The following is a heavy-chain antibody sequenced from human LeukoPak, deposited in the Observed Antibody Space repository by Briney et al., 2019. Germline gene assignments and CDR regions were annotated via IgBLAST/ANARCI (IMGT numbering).Heavy chain of an antibody. CDR1: GGSISSSLYY. D-gene: IGHD3-22*01. Sequence: SETLSLTCTVSGGSISSSLYYWAWIRQPPGKGLEWIGTIHYSGNTYYNPSLKSRVTVSVDTSKNQFSLKLSSVTAADTAVYYCARWSSGRDDYWGQGTLVTVSS. V-gene: IGHV4-39*07. CDR3: ARWSSGRDDY. CDR2: IHYSGNT. J-gene: IGHJ4*02.